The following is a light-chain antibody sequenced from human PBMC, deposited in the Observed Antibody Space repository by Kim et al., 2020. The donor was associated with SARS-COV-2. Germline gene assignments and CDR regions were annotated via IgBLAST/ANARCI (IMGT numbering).Light chain of an antibody. V-gene: IGLV1-40*01. CDR1: SSSIGAGYA. CDR3: QSYDSSLSAWV. J-gene: IGLJ3*02. CDR2: ANT. Sequence: QSVLTQPPSVSGAPGQRVTISCTGSSSSIGAGYAVHWYQQLPGTSPKLLIYANTNRPSGVPDRFSGSKSGTSASLAITGLQAEDEADYYCQSYDSSLSAWVFGGGTKLTAL.